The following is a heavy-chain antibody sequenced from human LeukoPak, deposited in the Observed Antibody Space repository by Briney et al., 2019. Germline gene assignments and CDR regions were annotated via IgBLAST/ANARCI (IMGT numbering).Heavy chain of an antibody. Sequence: PSETLSLTCTVSGGSISRYYWSWIRQPPGKGLEWIGYIYYSGSTNYNPSLKSRVTISVDTSKNQFSLKLSSVTAADAAVYYCARGPGSSGWYPRSNWFDPWGQGTLVTVSS. V-gene: IGHV4-59*01. CDR3: ARGPGSSGWYPRSNWFDP. D-gene: IGHD6-19*01. J-gene: IGHJ5*02. CDR2: IYYSGST. CDR1: GGSISRYY.